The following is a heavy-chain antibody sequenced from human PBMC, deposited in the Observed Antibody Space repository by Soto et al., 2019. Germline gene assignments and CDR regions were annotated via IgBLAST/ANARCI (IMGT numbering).Heavy chain of an antibody. CDR1: GYTFTRFY. CDR2: INTRGGTT. D-gene: IGHD1-26*01. V-gene: IGHV1-46*01. Sequence: QVQLVQSGAEVRKPGASVRLSCKASGYTFTRFYLHWVRQAPGQGLEWMGIINTRGGTTAYAQNCRGRLTVTRDTSTNTRYMELSDLRVDDTDVYYCARGPDDSDGPLGDYWGQGSRVTVSS. J-gene: IGHJ4*02. CDR3: ARGPDDSDGPLGDY.